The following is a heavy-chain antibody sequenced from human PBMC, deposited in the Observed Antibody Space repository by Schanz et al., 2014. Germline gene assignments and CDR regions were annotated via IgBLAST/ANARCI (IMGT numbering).Heavy chain of an antibody. V-gene: IGHV3-23*01. CDR1: GFTFSTYA. J-gene: IGHJ4*02. Sequence: EVQLLESGGGLVQPGGSLRVSCAASGFTFSTYAMSWVRQAPGKGLEWVSAISGSGGSTYYADSVKGRFTISRDNSKNSLYQQMSSRGDDYAAVYYCADDLLYQAAEPLNHLDYWGQGTLVTVSS. CDR3: ADDLLYQAAEPLNHLDY. D-gene: IGHD2-15*01. CDR2: ISGSGGST.